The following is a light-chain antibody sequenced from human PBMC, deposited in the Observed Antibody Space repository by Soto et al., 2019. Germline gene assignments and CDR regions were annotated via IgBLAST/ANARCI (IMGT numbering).Light chain of an antibody. V-gene: IGLV1-44*01. CDR1: SSNIGSNT. J-gene: IGLJ1*01. Sequence: QSVLTQPPSASGTPGQRVTISCSGSSSNIGSNTVNWYQQLPGTAPKLLIYSNNQRPSGVPDRFSGSKSGTSASLAISGLQAEDEADYYCCSYAGSSTFFYVFGTGTKLTVL. CDR3: CSYAGSSTFFYV. CDR2: SNN.